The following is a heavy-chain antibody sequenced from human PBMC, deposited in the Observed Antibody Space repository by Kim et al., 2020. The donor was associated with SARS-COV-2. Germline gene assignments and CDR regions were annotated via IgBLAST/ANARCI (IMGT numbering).Heavy chain of an antibody. CDR2: ISESGTTV. Sequence: GGSLRLSCTASRFRFSGFYMSWIRQAPGKGLEWISYISESGTTVYYADSVKGRFTVSRDDANNFVFLQMNGLRGEDTAMYYCARVLTSWSSEGYWGQG. CDR3: ARVLTSWSSEGY. CDR1: RFRFSGFY. D-gene: IGHD6-25*01. J-gene: IGHJ4*02. V-gene: IGHV3-11*01.